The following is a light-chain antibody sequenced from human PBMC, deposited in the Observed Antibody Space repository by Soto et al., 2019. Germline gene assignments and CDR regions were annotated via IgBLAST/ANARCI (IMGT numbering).Light chain of an antibody. V-gene: IGKV1-5*03. CDR1: QSISTC. CDR3: QQHNSYPRT. J-gene: IGKJ1*01. Sequence: DIQMTQSPSTLSASVGDRVTITCRASQSISTCLAWYQQKPGKAPKLLIYTASNLERGVPSRFSGSGSGTEFTLTISSLQPDDFATYYCQQHNSYPRTFGQGTKVEIK. CDR2: TAS.